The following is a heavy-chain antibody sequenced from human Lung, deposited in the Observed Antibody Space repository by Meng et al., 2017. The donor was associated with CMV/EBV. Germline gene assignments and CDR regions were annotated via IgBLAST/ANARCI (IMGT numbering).Heavy chain of an antibody. D-gene: IGHD2-21*01. CDR2: ISYDGSNK. Sequence: SXAASGFTFSNYAMHWVRQAPGKGLEWVAVISYDGSNKYYADSVKGRFTISRDDSKNTLYLQMNSLRAEDTAVYYCATGDLVVMIAIPLDYWGQGTLVTVSS. J-gene: IGHJ4*02. CDR1: GFTFSNYA. CDR3: ATGDLVVMIAIPLDY. V-gene: IGHV3-30-3*01.